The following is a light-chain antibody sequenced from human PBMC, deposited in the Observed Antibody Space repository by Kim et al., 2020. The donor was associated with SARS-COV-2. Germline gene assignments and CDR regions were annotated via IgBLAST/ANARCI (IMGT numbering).Light chain of an antibody. CDR1: TGAVTSGHY. CDR2: DIT. CDR3: LLSSGGARV. V-gene: IGLV7-46*01. Sequence: PGVTVTLTCGSSTGAVTSGHYPYWFQQKPGQAPRTLIYDITNKHSWTPARFSGSLLGDKAALTLSGAQPEDEAEYYCLLSSGGARVFGGGTQLTVL. J-gene: IGLJ2*01.